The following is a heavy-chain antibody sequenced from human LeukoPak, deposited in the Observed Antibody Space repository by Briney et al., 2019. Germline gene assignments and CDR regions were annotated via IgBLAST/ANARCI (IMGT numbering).Heavy chain of an antibody. CDR3: ARVYDSSGSYDY. V-gene: IGHV1-69*13. CDR2: IIPIFGTA. D-gene: IGHD3-22*01. Sequence: ASVKVSCKASGGTFSSYAISWVRQAPGQGLEWMGGIIPIFGTANYAQKFQGRVTITADESTSTAYMELSSLRSEDTAVYYCARVYDSSGSYDYWGQGTLVTVSS. CDR1: GGTFSSYA. J-gene: IGHJ4*02.